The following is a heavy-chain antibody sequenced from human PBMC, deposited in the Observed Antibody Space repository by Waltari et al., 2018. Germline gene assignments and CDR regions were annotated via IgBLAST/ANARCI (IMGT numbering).Heavy chain of an antibody. Sequence: QVQLQESGPGLVKPSETLSLPCTVSGGSISTYYWSWIRQPPGKGLEWIGYISYSERVNSNPSLKSRVTISVDMSKNQFSLKLTSVTAADTAVYYCATWLRGTFGYWGQGTLVTVSS. J-gene: IGHJ4*02. D-gene: IGHD3-16*01. CDR1: GGSISTYY. CDR3: ATWLRGTFGY. V-gene: IGHV4-59*08. CDR2: ISYSERV.